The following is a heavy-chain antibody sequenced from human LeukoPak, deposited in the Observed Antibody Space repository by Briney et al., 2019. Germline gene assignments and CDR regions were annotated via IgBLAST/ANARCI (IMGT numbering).Heavy chain of an antibody. V-gene: IGHV7-4-1*02. CDR2: IYAGTGDP. D-gene: IGHD3-16*02. J-gene: IGHJ5*02. CDR3: ARAYQRLAAISLTDP. CDR1: GDTFTDYA. Sequence: VASVKVSCKASGDTFTDYAMRWVRQAPGQGLEWMGWIYAGTGDPTYAQGFTGRFVFSLDTSVSTTYLPISSLKAEDTPVYYCARAYQRLAAISLTDPWGQGTLDTVSS.